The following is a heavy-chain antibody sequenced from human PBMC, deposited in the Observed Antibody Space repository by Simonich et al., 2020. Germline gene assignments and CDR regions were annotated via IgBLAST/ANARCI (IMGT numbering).Heavy chain of an antibody. Sequence: EVQLVESGGGLVKPGGSLRLSCAASGFTFSSYSMNWVRQAPGKGLGGVSSISSRSSYIYYADSVKGRFTISRDNAKNSLYLQMNSLRAEDTAVYYCAREQARGGAFDIWGQGTMVTVSS. J-gene: IGHJ3*02. CDR2: ISSRSSYI. D-gene: IGHD3-16*01. CDR3: AREQARGGAFDI. V-gene: IGHV3-21*01. CDR1: GFTFSSYS.